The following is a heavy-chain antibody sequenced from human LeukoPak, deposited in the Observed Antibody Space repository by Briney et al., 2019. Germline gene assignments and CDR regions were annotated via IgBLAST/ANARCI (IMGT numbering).Heavy chain of an antibody. Sequence: TGGSLRLSCAASGFTFSDYYMSWIRQAPGKGLEWVSYISSSGSTIYYADSVKGRFTISRDNAKNSLYLQMNSLRAEDTAVYYCARDRNIVVVPAAFKYYYYYGMDVWGQGTTVTVSS. J-gene: IGHJ6*02. V-gene: IGHV3-11*04. CDR1: GFTFSDYY. CDR2: ISSSGSTI. D-gene: IGHD2-2*01. CDR3: ARDRNIVVVPAAFKYYYYYGMDV.